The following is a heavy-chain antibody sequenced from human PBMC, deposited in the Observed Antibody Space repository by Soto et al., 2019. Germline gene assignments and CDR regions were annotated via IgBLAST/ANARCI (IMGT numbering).Heavy chain of an antibody. CDR1: GVTFTAYA. V-gene: IGHV1-69*06. D-gene: IGHD6-13*01. CDR3: ARTHYSGNWSWYFDV. CDR2: IIPMSGAI. J-gene: IGHJ2*01. Sequence: QVQLVQSGAEVKKPGSSMKVSCKASGVTFTAYAFSWLRQAPGQGLEWMGGIIPMSGAIKYAQTSQGRVTITADKSTSTIYLELSGLTSNDTAVYYCARTHYSGNWSWYFDVWGRGTLVTVSS.